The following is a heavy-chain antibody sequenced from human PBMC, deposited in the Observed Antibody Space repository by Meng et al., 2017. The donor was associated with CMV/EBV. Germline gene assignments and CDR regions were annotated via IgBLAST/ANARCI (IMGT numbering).Heavy chain of an antibody. Sequence: QGQLVQSGAEVKKPGASVKVSCKASGYTFIGYYMHWVRQAPGQGLEWMGWINPNSGGTNYAQKFQGRVTMTRDTSISTAYMELSRLRSDDTAVYYCARNYYDSSGYPLGAFDIWGQGTMVTVSS. D-gene: IGHD3-22*01. V-gene: IGHV1-2*02. CDR3: ARNYYDSSGYPLGAFDI. CDR2: INPNSGGT. CDR1: GYTFIGYY. J-gene: IGHJ3*02.